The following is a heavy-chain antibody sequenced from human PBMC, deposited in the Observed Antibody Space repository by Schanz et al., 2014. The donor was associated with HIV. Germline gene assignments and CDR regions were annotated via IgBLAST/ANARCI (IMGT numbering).Heavy chain of an antibody. J-gene: IGHJ3*02. CDR3: AKDMGSGSYETFDI. D-gene: IGHD1-26*01. Sequence: EVQLVESGGGLVQPGGSLRLSCEAYGFNFSDYWMHWVRQAPGKGLEWVSGISWNSGSIGYADSVKGRFTISRDNAKNSLYLQMNSLRAEDTALYYCAKDMGSGSYETFDIWGQGTMVTVSS. CDR2: ISWNSGSI. V-gene: IGHV3-9*01. CDR1: GFNFSDYW.